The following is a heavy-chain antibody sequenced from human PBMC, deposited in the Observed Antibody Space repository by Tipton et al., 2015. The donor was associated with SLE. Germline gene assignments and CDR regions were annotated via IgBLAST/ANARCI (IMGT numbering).Heavy chain of an antibody. CDR1: GVSISDHS. V-gene: IGHV4-59*08. J-gene: IGHJ4*02. CDR3: ARRFRDAHYLDY. CDR2: ISYSGGS. Sequence: LRLSCTVSGVSISDHSWGWIRQPPGKGLEWIGYISYSGGSNYNPSLKSQVTISLDTSKNQISLKVSSVTAADTAVYYCARRFRDAHYLDYWCQGTLVTVSS.